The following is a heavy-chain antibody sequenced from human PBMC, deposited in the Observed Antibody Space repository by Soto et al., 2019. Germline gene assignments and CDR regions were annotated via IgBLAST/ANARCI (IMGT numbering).Heavy chain of an antibody. CDR3: ARKNTVTTYINFYGMDV. CDR1: GGAFISYA. J-gene: IGHJ6*02. CDR2: IIPIFGTA. V-gene: IGHV1-69*13. D-gene: IGHD4-17*01. Sequence: SVKVSFKASGGAFISYAISWVRQAPGQGLEWMGGIIPIFGTANYAQKFQGRVTITADESTSTAYMELSSLRSEDTAVYYCARKNTVTTYINFYGMDVWGQGTTVTVSS.